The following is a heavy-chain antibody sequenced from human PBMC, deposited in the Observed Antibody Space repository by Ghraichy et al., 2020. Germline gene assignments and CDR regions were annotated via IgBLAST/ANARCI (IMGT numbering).Heavy chain of an antibody. J-gene: IGHJ6*02. Sequence: SVKVSCKASGGTFSSYAISWVRQAPGQGLEWMGGIIPIFGTANYAQKFQGRVTITADESTSTAYMELSSLRSEDTAVYYCARCLSYYDILTGYYRNYYYYGMDVWGQGTTVTVSS. CDR3: ARCLSYYDILTGYYRNYYYYGMDV. CDR1: GGTFSSYA. D-gene: IGHD3-9*01. CDR2: IIPIFGTA. V-gene: IGHV1-69*13.